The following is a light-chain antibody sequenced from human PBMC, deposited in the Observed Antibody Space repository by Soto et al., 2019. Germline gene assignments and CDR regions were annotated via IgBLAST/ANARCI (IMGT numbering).Light chain of an antibody. V-gene: IGKV3-20*01. Sequence: EIVLTQSPGTLSLSPGERATLSCRATQSVNSDYLSWYQQRPGPAARLHMHGASTKATGIPDRCSGSGSGADFALISSGLEPSDFAVYFFHHYAFSQFTFGRGTKVDIK. CDR2: GAS. J-gene: IGKJ3*01. CDR3: HHYAFSQFT. CDR1: QSVNSDY.